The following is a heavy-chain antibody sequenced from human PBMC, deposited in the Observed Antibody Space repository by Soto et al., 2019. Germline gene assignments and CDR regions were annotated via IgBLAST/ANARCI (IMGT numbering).Heavy chain of an antibody. CDR2: IYGNGAGI. V-gene: IGHV3-23*01. CDR3: AKDVISGDGFWLMDH. CDR1: GFTFSAYA. D-gene: IGHD2-21*02. Sequence: GGSPRLSCAASGFTFSAYAMTWVRQAPGKGLESVSGIYGNGAGIQYADSVRGRFTISRDNSKNTLYLQMNSLRAEDTAVYYCAKDVISGDGFWLMDHWGQGTLVTVSS. J-gene: IGHJ4*02.